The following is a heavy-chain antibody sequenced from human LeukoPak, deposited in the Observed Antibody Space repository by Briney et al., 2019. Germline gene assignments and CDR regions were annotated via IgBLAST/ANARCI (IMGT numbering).Heavy chain of an antibody. J-gene: IGHJ4*02. CDR1: GFTFSSYA. CDR2: ISGSGGST. D-gene: IGHD6-25*01. CDR3: AKSISAYHMFDY. Sequence: GGSLRLSCAASGFTFSSYAMNWVRQAPGKGLEWVSAISGSGGSTYYADSVKGRFTISRDNSKNTLYLQMDSLRAEDTAVYYCAKSISAYHMFDYWGQGTLVTVSS. V-gene: IGHV3-23*01.